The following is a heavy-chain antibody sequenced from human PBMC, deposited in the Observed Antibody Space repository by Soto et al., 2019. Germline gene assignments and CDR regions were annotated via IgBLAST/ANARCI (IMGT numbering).Heavy chain of an antibody. CDR3: ARKRFLYFESPGDWLDP. V-gene: IGHV4-30-4*01. D-gene: IGHD3-9*01. Sequence: SETLSLTCTVSGASISSADYFWSWIRQPPGQGLEWIGYIYYSGNIFYNPSLESRVTISVDTSKNQFSLKLTSVTAADTAVYYCARKRFLYFESPGDWLDPCGQGTLVPVSS. J-gene: IGHJ5*02. CDR2: IYYSGNI. CDR1: GASISSADYF.